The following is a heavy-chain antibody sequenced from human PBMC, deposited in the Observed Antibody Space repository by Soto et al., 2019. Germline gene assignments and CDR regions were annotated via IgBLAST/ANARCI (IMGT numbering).Heavy chain of an antibody. CDR1: GDSISTNYY. CDR3: ARKLLWFGAGPHYFDP. J-gene: IGHJ5*02. CDR2: IYHGGGT. D-gene: IGHD3-10*01. Sequence: PSETLSLTCAVSGDSISTNYYWSWVRQPPGRGLEWIGEIYHGGGTHHNPSLKSRVTISVDKSKNLFSLNLTSVTAADTAVYYCARKLLWFGAGPHYFDPWGQGTLVTVSS. V-gene: IGHV4-4*02.